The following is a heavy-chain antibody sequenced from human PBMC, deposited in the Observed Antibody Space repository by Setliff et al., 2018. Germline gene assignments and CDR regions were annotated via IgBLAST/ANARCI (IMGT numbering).Heavy chain of an antibody. V-gene: IGHV1-69*06. D-gene: IGHD2-15*01. CDR2: IIPIFGTA. Sequence: SVKVSCKASGGTFSSYAISWVRQAPGQGLEWMGGIIPIFGTANYAQKFQGRVTITADTSTDTAYIELSGLRSEGTAVYYCARGYPELSCSGGSCPFFNYWGQGNRVTVSS. J-gene: IGHJ4*02. CDR1: GGTFSSYA. CDR3: ARGYPELSCSGGSCPFFNY.